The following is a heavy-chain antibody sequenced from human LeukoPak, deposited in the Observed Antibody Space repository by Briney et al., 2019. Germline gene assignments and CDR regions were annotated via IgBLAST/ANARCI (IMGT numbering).Heavy chain of an antibody. V-gene: IGHV1-58*01. D-gene: IGHD1-26*01. CDR1: GFTFTKSA. CDR2: IVVGSGNT. J-gene: IGHJ4*02. CDR3: ARRNSHIGSYRPSYYFDY. Sequence: SVKVSCKASGFTFTKSALQWVRQARGQRLEWIGWIVVGSGNTDYAQKFQGRVTMTRDTSTSTIYMELSSLRSEDTAVYYCARRNSHIGSYRPSYYFDYWGQGTLVTVSS.